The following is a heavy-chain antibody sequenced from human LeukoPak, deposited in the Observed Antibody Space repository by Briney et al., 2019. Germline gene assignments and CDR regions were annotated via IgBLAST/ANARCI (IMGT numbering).Heavy chain of an antibody. CDR1: GYTFTSYY. Sequence: ASVKVSXKASGYTFTSYYMHWVRQAPGQGLEWMGIINPSGGSTSYAQKFQGRVTITADKSTSTAYMELSSLRSEDTAVYYCARYQDIVVVPAADAEYFQHWGQGTLVTVSS. D-gene: IGHD2-2*01. CDR2: INPSGGST. J-gene: IGHJ1*01. CDR3: ARYQDIVVVPAADAEYFQH. V-gene: IGHV1-46*01.